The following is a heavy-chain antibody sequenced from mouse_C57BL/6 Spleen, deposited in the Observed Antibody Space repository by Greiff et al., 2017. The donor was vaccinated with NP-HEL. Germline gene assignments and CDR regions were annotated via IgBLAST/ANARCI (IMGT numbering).Heavy chain of an antibody. CDR3: ARDYYGREYFDY. CDR1: GYTFTDYN. CDR2: INPNNGGT. D-gene: IGHD1-1*01. Sequence: EVQLQQSGPELVKPGASVKMSCKASGYTFTDYNMHWVKQSHGKSLEWIGYINPNNGGTSYNQKFKGKATLTVNKSSSTAYMELRSLTSEDSAVYYCARDYYGREYFDYWGQGTTLTVSS. V-gene: IGHV1-22*01. J-gene: IGHJ2*01.